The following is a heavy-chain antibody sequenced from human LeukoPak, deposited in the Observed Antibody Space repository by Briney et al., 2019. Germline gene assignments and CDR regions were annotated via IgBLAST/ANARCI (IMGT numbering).Heavy chain of an antibody. J-gene: IGHJ4*02. V-gene: IGHV3-23*01. D-gene: IGHD4-17*01. CDR1: GFTFSSYS. Sequence: GGSLRLSCAASGFTFSSYSMNWVRRAPGKGLEWVSGITGRSDDTIYADSVKGRFTISRDNSKDTLYLQMSSLSVDDTAVYFCAKARSYGDYYFDSWGQGTLVTVSA. CDR3: AKARSYGDYYFDS. CDR2: ITGRSDDT.